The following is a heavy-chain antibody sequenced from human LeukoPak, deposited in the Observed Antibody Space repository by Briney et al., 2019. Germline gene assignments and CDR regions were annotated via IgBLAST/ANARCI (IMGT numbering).Heavy chain of an antibody. J-gene: IGHJ4*02. CDR1: GGSLSSYY. D-gene: IGHD6-13*01. Sequence: SETLSLTCTVSGGSLSSYYWSWIRQPPGKGLEWIGYIYYSGSTNYNPSLKSRVTISVDTSKNQFSLKLSSVTAADTAVYYCARDHPEGIAEGDYFDYWGQGTLVTVSS. V-gene: IGHV4-59*01. CDR2: IYYSGST. CDR3: ARDHPEGIAEGDYFDY.